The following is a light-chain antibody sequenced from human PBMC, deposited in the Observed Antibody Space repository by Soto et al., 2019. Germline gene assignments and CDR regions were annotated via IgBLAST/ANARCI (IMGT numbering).Light chain of an antibody. Sequence: DIQMTQSPSSLSASVGDRVTITCQASQDISNYLNWYQQKPGKAPKLLIYDASNLETGVPSRFSVSGSGTDFTFTISSLQPEDIATYYCQQYDNLPPGCAFGPGTKVDIK. CDR3: QQYDNLPPGCA. V-gene: IGKV1-33*01. CDR1: QDISNY. CDR2: DAS. J-gene: IGKJ3*01.